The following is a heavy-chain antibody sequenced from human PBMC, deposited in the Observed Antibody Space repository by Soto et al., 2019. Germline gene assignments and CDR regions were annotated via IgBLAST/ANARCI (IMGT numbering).Heavy chain of an antibody. CDR3: ARGWEYCSSTSCYIGNWFDP. V-gene: IGHV4-34*01. Sequence: SETLSLTCAVHGGSFSGYYWSWIRQPPGKGLEWIGEINHSGSTNYNPSLKSRVTISVDTSKNQFSLKLSSVTAADTAVYYCARGWEYCSSTSCYIGNWFDPWGQGTLVTVSS. CDR2: INHSGST. J-gene: IGHJ5*02. CDR1: GGSFSGYY. D-gene: IGHD2-2*02.